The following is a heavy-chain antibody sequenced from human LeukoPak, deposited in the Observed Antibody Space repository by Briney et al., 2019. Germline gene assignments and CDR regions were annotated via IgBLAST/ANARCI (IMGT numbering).Heavy chain of an antibody. CDR2: IYYSGYT. Sequence: PSETLSLTCAVYGGPFSGYYWSWIRKPPGEGLEWIGNIYYSGYTYYNPTLKSRVTISVDTSNNQFSLRLSSVTAADTAVYYCARRRGYSYGGGFDYWGQGTLVTVS. CDR3: ARRRGYSYGGGFDY. V-gene: IGHV4-34*01. J-gene: IGHJ4*02. CDR1: GGPFSGYY. D-gene: IGHD5-18*01.